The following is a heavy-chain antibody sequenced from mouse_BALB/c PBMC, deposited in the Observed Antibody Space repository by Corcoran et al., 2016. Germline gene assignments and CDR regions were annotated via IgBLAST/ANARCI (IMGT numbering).Heavy chain of an antibody. CDR1: GYTFTNYG. CDR3: ARSANWDAMDY. J-gene: IGHJ4*01. CDR2: ITTYTGEP. V-gene: IGHV9-3-1*01. D-gene: IGHD4-1*01. Sequence: QIQLVQSGPELKKPGETVKISCKASGYTFTNYGMNWVKQAPGKGLKWMGWITTYTGEPTYADDFKGRCAFSLETSASNAYLQINNLKNEDTATYFCARSANWDAMDYWGQGTSVTVSS.